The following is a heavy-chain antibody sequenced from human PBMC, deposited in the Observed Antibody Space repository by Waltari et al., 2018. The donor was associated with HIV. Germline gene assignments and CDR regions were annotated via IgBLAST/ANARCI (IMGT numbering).Heavy chain of an antibody. Sequence: EVQLVETGGALVQPGGSLRVSCVASGFTFSKSWMTCVRRAPGKGLEWVANIKQDGNEKNYLDSVKGRFTISRDNAKNSLYLQMNNLRDEDSATYYCARAYSGTYRIGDYWGQGTLVTVSS. D-gene: IGHD1-26*01. J-gene: IGHJ4*02. CDR2: IKQDGNEK. CDR1: GFTFSKSW. V-gene: IGHV3-7*01. CDR3: ARAYSGTYRIGDY.